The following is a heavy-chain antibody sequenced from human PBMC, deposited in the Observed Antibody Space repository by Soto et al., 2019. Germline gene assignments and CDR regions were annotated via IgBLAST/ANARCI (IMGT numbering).Heavy chain of an antibody. J-gene: IGHJ3*02. CDR2: MNPNSGNT. CDR3: ARVKGGYSNPSSYDAVDI. D-gene: IGHD4-4*01. Sequence: ASVKVSCKASGYTFTSYDINWVRQATGQGLEWMGWMNPNSGNTGYAQKFQGRVTMTRNTSISTAYMELSSLRSEDTAVDYRARVKGGYSNPSSYDAVDIWGQGTMVTVSS. V-gene: IGHV1-8*02. CDR1: GYTFTSYD.